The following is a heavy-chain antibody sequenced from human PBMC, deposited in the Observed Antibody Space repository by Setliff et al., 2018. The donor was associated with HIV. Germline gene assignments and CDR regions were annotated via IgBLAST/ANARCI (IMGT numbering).Heavy chain of an antibody. D-gene: IGHD6-19*01. CDR2: INHSGST. Sequence: SETLSLTCAVHGESFSSYYWSWIRQPPGRGLEWIGEINHSGSTNYNPSLKSRVTISADTSNNHFSLRLTSVTAADTAVYYCARQPGYSSGWYFTASGFDPWGQGTLVTVSS. CDR3: ARQPGYSSGWYFTASGFDP. J-gene: IGHJ5*02. CDR1: GESFSSYY. V-gene: IGHV4-34*01.